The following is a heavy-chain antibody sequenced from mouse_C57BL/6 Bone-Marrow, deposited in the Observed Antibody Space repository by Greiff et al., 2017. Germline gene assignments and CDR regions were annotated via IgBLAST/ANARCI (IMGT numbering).Heavy chain of an antibody. CDR2: IDPSDSYT. CDR1: GYTFTSYW. V-gene: IGHV1-69*01. J-gene: IGHJ4*01. CDR3: AREGYYDYDLYYAMDY. Sequence: QVQLQQPGAELVMPGASVKLSCKASGYTFTSYWMHWVKQRPGQGLEWIGEIDPSDSYTNYNQKFKGKSTLTVDKSSSTAYLQLSSLTSEDSAVYDCAREGYYDYDLYYAMDYWGQGTSVTVSS. D-gene: IGHD2-4*01.